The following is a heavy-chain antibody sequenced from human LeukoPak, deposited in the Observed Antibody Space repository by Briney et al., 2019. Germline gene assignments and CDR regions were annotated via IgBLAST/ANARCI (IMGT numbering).Heavy chain of an antibody. CDR3: ARDGGIVVPAAISGMDV. D-gene: IGHD2-2*01. V-gene: IGHV1-69*13. CDR2: IIPIFGTA. Sequence: ASVKVSCKASGGTFSSYAISWVRQAPGQGLEWMGGIIPIFGTANYAQKFQGRVTITADESTSTAYMELSSLRSEDTAVYYCARDGGIVVPAAISGMDVWGQGTTVTVSS. CDR1: GGTFSSYA. J-gene: IGHJ6*02.